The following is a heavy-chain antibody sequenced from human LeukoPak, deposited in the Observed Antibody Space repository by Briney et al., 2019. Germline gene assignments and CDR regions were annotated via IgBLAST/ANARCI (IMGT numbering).Heavy chain of an antibody. CDR3: TVRYFDY. CDR2: IKSKTDGGTT. J-gene: IGHJ4*02. V-gene: IGHV3-15*01. CDR1: GFSVSNYY. Sequence: GGSLRLSCAGSGFSVSNYYMSWVRQAPGKGLEWVGRIKSKTDGGTTDYAAPVKGRFTISRDDSKNTLYLQMNSLKTEDTAVYYCTVRYFDYWGQGTLVTVSS.